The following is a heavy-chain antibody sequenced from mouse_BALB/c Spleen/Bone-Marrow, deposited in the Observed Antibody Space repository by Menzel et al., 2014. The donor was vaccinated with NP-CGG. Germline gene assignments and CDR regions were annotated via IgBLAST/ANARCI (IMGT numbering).Heavy chain of an antibody. J-gene: IGHJ4*01. D-gene: IGHD2-2*01. CDR2: IWAGGST. Sequence: VKVVESGPGLVAPSQSLSITCTVSGFSLTSYGVHWVRQPPGKGLEWLGVIWAGGSTNYNSALMSRLSISKDNSKSQVFLKMNSLQTDDTAMYYCARDWLRRAMDYWGQGTSVTVSS. CDR1: GFSLTSYG. V-gene: IGHV2-9*02. CDR3: ARDWLRRAMDY.